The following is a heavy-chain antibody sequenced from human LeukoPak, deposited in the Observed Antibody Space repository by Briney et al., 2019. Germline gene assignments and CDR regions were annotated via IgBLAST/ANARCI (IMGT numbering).Heavy chain of an antibody. Sequence: SVKVSCKASGGTFSSYAISWVRQAPGQGLEWMGGIIPIFGTANYAQKFQGRVTITADESTSTAYMELSSLRSEDTAVYYCARGRHYYDSSDYYYEGDAFDIWGQGTMVTVSS. J-gene: IGHJ3*02. CDR1: GGTFSSYA. V-gene: IGHV1-69*13. CDR2: IIPIFGTA. D-gene: IGHD3-22*01. CDR3: ARGRHYYDSSDYYYEGDAFDI.